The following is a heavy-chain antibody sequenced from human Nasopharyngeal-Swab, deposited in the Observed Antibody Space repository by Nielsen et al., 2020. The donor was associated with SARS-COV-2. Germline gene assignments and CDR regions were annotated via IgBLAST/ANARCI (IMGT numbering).Heavy chain of an antibody. CDR3: AKVGGGYFDY. Sequence: SETLSLTCTVSGYSISSGYYWGWIRQLPGKGLEWIGSIYHSGSTYYNPSLKSRVTISVDTSKNQFSLKLSSVTAADTAVYYCAKVGGGYFDYWGQGTLVTVSS. D-gene: IGHD2-15*01. J-gene: IGHJ4*02. V-gene: IGHV4-38-2*02. CDR1: GYSISSGYY. CDR2: IYHSGST.